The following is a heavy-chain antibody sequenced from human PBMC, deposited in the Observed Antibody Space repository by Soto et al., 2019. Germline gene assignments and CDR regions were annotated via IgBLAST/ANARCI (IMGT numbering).Heavy chain of an antibody. Sequence: GGSLRLSCAASGFTFSTYAMHWVRQAPGKGLEYVSAISSNGGSTYSANSVKGRFTISRDNSKNTLYLQMGSLRAEDMAVYYCARERSTIFGEVTRGDAFDIWGQGTMVTVSS. V-gene: IGHV3-64*01. CDR3: ARERSTIFGEVTRGDAFDI. CDR1: GFTFSTYA. D-gene: IGHD3-3*01. J-gene: IGHJ3*02. CDR2: ISSNGGST.